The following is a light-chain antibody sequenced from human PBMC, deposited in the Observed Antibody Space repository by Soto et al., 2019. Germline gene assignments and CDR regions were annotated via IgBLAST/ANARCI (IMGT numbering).Light chain of an antibody. V-gene: IGLV1-44*01. Sequence: QSVLTQPPSASGTPGQRVTISCSGSSSNIGSNTVNWYQQLPGTAPKLLIYSNNQRPSGVPDRFSGSKSGTSASLAISGLPSEDEAYYYCAAWDDSLNGPVFGGGTKLTVL. CDR1: SSNIGSNT. J-gene: IGLJ2*01. CDR2: SNN. CDR3: AAWDDSLNGPV.